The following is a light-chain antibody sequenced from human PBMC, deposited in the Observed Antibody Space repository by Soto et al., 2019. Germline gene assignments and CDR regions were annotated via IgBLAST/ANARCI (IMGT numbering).Light chain of an antibody. CDR2: GAS. V-gene: IGKV3-15*01. Sequence: EIVMTQSPATLSVSPGERATLSCRASQSVRSNLAWYQQRPGQAPRLLIYGASTRATGIPARFSGSGSGTEFSLIISSLQSEDIAVYYSQQYNNWPALTFGGGTKVEIK. CDR3: QQYNNWPALT. CDR1: QSVRSN. J-gene: IGKJ4*01.